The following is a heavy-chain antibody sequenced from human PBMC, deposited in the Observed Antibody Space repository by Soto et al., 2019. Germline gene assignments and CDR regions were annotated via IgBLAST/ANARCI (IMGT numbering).Heavy chain of an antibody. CDR3: ARGPGYSYGYSVYYYYYGMDV. Sequence: KPSETLSLTCVVYGGSFSGIYWSWIRQPPGKGLEWIGEINHSGSTNYSPSLESRVTISLDMSNNQFSLKLSSVTAADTAVYYCARGPGYSYGYSVYYYYYGMDVWGQGTTVTVSS. D-gene: IGHD5-18*01. V-gene: IGHV4-34*01. J-gene: IGHJ6*02. CDR1: GGSFSGIY. CDR2: INHSGST.